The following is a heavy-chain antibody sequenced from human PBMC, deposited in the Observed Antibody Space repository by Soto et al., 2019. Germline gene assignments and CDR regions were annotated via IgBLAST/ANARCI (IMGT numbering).Heavy chain of an antibody. CDR1: GFTFATYS. J-gene: IGHJ3*02. D-gene: IGHD6-19*01. V-gene: IGHV3-48*02. CDR3: ARASGWYPSDASDI. CDR2: ISDSSGTR. Sequence: PGGSLRLSCAASGFTFATYSMNWVRQAPGKGLEWVSYISDSSGTRNYADSVKGRFTISRDNAKNSLYLQMNSLRDDDSALYYCARASGWYPSDASDIWGQGTPVTVSS.